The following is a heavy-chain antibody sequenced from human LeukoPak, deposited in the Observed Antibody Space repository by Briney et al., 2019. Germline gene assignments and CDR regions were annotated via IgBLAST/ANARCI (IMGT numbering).Heavy chain of an antibody. CDR2: ISAYNGNT. D-gene: IGHD3-22*01. V-gene: IGHV1-18*01. CDR1: GYTFTSYD. Sequence: ASVKVSCKASGYTFTSYDINWVRQAPGQGLEWMGWISAYNGNTNYAQKLQGRVTMTTDTSTSTAYMELRSLRSDDTAVYYCARVPGYYDSSGYLEIFDYWGQGTLVTVSS. CDR3: ARVPGYYDSSGYLEIFDY. J-gene: IGHJ4*02.